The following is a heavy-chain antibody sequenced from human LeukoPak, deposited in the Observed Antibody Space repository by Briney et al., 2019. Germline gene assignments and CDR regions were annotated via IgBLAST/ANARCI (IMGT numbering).Heavy chain of an antibody. CDR2: MYSNGDT. CDR3: ARDRGGYYYYPLDY. J-gene: IGHJ4*02. D-gene: IGHD3-22*01. CDR1: GFTVSANY. V-gene: IGHV3-66*01. Sequence: GGSLRLSCVASGFTVSANYMTWVRQAPGKGLEWVSLMYSNGDTYYAESVKGRFTLSRDTSKNTLYLQMNSLRVEDTAIYYCARDRGGYYYYPLDYWGQGILVTASS.